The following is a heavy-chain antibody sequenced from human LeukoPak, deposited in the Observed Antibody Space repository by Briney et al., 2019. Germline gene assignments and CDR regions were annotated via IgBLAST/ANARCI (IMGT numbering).Heavy chain of an antibody. D-gene: IGHD5-24*01. Sequence: SETLSLTCTVSGGSISSHYWSWIRQPPGKGLEWIGYIYYSGSTNYNPSLKSRVTISVDTSKNQFSLKLSSVTAADTAVYYCARDPGDGYKYYYFDYWGQGTLVTVSS. V-gene: IGHV4-59*11. CDR1: GGSISSHY. CDR3: ARDPGDGYKYYYFDY. CDR2: IYYSGST. J-gene: IGHJ4*02.